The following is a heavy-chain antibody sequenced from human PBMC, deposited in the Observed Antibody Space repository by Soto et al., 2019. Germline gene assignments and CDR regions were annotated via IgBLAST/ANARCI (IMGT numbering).Heavy chain of an antibody. J-gene: IGHJ5*02. CDR1: GFSFSKAW. D-gene: IGHD7-27*01. Sequence: PAGSMRLSCAASGFSFSKAWMSWVRQAPGKGLEWVGRLKSKTDGETTDYAAPVKGRFTISRDDSKNTLYLQMNSLKTEDTAVYYCTTGGIPNGGKANSYDLWGQGTLCTVSS. CDR2: LKSKTDGETT. V-gene: IGHV3-15*01. CDR3: TTGGIPNGGKANSYDL.